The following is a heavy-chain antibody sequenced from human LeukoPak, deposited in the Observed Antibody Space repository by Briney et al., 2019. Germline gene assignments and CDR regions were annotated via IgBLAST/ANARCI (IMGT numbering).Heavy chain of an antibody. CDR3: ARDRDWYGMDV. D-gene: IGHD3/OR15-3a*01. Sequence: SETLSLTCTVSGGSISSGGYYWSWTRQHPGKGLEWIGYIYYSGSTYYNPSLKSRVTISVDTSKNQFSLKLSSVTAADTAVYYCARDRDWYGMDVWGQGTTVTVSS. CDR2: IYYSGST. CDR1: GGSISSGGYY. V-gene: IGHV4-31*03. J-gene: IGHJ6*02.